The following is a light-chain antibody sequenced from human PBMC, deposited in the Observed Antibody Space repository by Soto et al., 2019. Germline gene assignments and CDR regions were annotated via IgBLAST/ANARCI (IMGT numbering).Light chain of an antibody. V-gene: IGKV3-20*01. CDR3: QQYRYSFWT. J-gene: IGKJ1*01. CDR1: HSVSSSY. Sequence: VLTQSPGTLSLSPGERATLSCRAGHSVSSSYLAWYQQKPGQAPRLLIYSASSRATGIPARFSGSGSWAYYTLTISRPEPADSSMYYCQQYRYSFWTFGQGTKVEIK. CDR2: SAS.